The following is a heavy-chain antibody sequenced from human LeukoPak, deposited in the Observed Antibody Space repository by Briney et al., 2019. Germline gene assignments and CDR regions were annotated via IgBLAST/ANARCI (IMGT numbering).Heavy chain of an antibody. CDR1: GFTFDDYA. V-gene: IGHV3-9*01. CDR2: ISWNSGSI. D-gene: IGHD1-26*01. CDR3: AREGGLPFDY. Sequence: GGSLRLSCAASGFTFDDYAMHWVRQAPGKGLEWVSGISWNSGSIGYADSVKGRFTISRDNAKNSLYLQMNSLRAEDTAVYYCAREGGLPFDYWGQGTLVTVSS. J-gene: IGHJ4*02.